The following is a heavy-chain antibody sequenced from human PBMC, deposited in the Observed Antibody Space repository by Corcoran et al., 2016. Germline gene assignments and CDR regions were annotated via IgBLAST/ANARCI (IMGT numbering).Heavy chain of an antibody. CDR1: GYTFTSYG. Sequence: QVQLVQSGAEVKKPGASVKVSCKASGYTFTSYGISWVRQAPGQGLEWMGWISAYNGNTNYAQKLHGRVTMTTDTSTRTAYMELRSLRSDDPAVYYWSRSPLSSRHVQFQSDYWGQGTLVTVSS. CDR2: ISAYNGNT. V-gene: IGHV1-18*01. CDR3: SRSPLSSRHVQFQSDY. J-gene: IGHJ4*02. D-gene: IGHD1-26*01.